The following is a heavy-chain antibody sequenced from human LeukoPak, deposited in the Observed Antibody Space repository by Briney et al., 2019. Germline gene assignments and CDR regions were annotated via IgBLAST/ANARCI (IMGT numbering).Heavy chain of an antibody. J-gene: IGHJ5*02. Sequence: PSETLSLTCTVSGGSISSSSYYWGWIRQPPGKGLEWIGSIYYSGSTYYNPSLKSRVTISVDTSKNQFSLKLSSVTAADTAVYYCARGARYYYDSSGSPSWFDPWGQGTLVTVSS. CDR3: ARGARYYYDSSGSPSWFDP. V-gene: IGHV4-39*07. CDR1: GGSISSSSYY. D-gene: IGHD3-22*01. CDR2: IYYSGST.